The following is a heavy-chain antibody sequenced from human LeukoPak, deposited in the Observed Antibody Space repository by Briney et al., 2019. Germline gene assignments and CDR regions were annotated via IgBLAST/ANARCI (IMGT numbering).Heavy chain of an antibody. V-gene: IGHV3-21*01. CDR2: ISSSSSYI. Sequence: GGSLRLSCAASGFTFSSFSMNWVRQAPGKGLEWVSSISSSSSYIYYADSVKGRFTISRDNAKDSLYLQMNSLRAEDTAVYYCARDFSGSYYDLDYWGQGTLVTVSS. CDR3: ARDFSGSYYDLDY. D-gene: IGHD1-26*01. CDR1: GFTFSSFS. J-gene: IGHJ4*02.